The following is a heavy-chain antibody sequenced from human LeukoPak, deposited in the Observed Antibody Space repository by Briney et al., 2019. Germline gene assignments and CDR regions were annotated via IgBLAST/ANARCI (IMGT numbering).Heavy chain of an antibody. CDR1: GFTFTNAW. CDR3: ARERRQWQPFDI. Sequence: GGSLRLSCAASGFTFTNAWMNWVRQAPGKGLEWISYISSSGGTIYYADSVKGRFTISRDNTDNSLFLQMSSLRAEDTAVYYCARERRQWQPFDIWGQGTMVTVSS. V-gene: IGHV3-48*04. D-gene: IGHD6-19*01. CDR2: ISSSGGTI. J-gene: IGHJ3*02.